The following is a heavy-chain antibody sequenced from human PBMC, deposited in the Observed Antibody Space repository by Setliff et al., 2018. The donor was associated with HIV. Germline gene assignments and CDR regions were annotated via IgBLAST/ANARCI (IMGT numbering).Heavy chain of an antibody. Sequence: SETLSLTCSVSGGSISSGTYYWSWIRQPAGKGLEWIGHVYTSGSTNYNPSLKSRVTISVDTSKNQFSLKLSSMTAADTAVYYCARQAGTVFGVVIDAFDIWGQGTLVTVSS. V-gene: IGHV4-61*09. J-gene: IGHJ3*02. CDR3: ARQAGTVFGVVIDAFDI. D-gene: IGHD3-3*01. CDR1: GGSISSGTYY. CDR2: VYTSGST.